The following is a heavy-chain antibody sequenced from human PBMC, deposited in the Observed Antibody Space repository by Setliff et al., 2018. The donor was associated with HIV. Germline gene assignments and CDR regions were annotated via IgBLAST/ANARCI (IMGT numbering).Heavy chain of an antibody. J-gene: IGHJ3*02. CDR3: ARRGISGWQSHGFDI. D-gene: IGHD6-19*01. V-gene: IGHV5-51*01. Sequence: RGESLKISCRGFGYSFTTYWIGWVRQVPGKGLEWMGIIHPGDSDTTYSPSFQGQVTISVDKSINTAYLRWSSLKASDTAMYYCARRGISGWQSHGFDIWGQGTMVTVSS. CDR1: GYSFTTYW. CDR2: IHPGDSDT.